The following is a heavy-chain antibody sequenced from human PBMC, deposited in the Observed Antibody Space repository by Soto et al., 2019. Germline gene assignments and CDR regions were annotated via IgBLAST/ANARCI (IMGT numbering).Heavy chain of an antibody. Sequence: GWSLRLSCEASGFTFSGFDMHWVRQPTGKGLEWVSTIGTAGDTYYAVSVKGRFTISRDNAKNSLSLQMNSLRAGDTAVYFCERGQEGGVYFFDNWGQGTQVIVS. D-gene: IGHD2-8*02. CDR2: IGTAGDT. CDR1: GFTFSGFD. J-gene: IGHJ4*02. V-gene: IGHV3-13*01. CDR3: ERGQEGGVYFFDN.